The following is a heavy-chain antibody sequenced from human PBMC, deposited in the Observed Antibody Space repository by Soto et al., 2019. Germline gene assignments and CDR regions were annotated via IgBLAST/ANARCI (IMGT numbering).Heavy chain of an antibody. CDR3: AREAHYDILTGSNNWFDP. D-gene: IGHD3-9*01. CDR1: GASISGNY. J-gene: IGHJ5*02. Sequence: PSETLSLTCNVSGASISGNYWSWIRQPPGKGLEWIGYIYYSGSTNYNPSLKSRVTISVDTSKNQFSLKLSSVTAADTAVYYCAREAHYDILTGSNNWFDPWGQGTLVTVSS. CDR2: IYYSGST. V-gene: IGHV4-59*01.